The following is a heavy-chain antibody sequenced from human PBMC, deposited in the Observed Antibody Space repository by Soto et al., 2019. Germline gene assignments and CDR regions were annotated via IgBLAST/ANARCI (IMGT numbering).Heavy chain of an antibody. CDR3: RRSSRYSTDV. J-gene: IGHJ6*02. CDR1: LGSVTNSRHY. CDR2: IYYSGTT. Sequence: ASETLSLTCTVSLGSVTNSRHYWGWIRQPPGKGLEWIGSIYYSGTTYYSPSLKSRVIISVDTSKNQFSLKLTSVTAADTAVYYCRRSSRYSTDVWGQGTTVTVS. V-gene: IGHV4-39*01. D-gene: IGHD6-13*01.